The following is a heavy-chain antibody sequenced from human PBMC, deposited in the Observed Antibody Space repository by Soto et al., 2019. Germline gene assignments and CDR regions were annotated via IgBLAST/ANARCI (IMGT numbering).Heavy chain of an antibody. J-gene: IGHJ4*02. CDR3: AKARAQYYDFWSGYPVDY. V-gene: IGHV3-23*01. D-gene: IGHD3-3*01. CDR2: ISGSGGST. CDR1: GFTFSNYA. Sequence: PEASLRLSFAASGFTFSNYAMSWLRQAPVKGLEWVSAISGSGGSTYYADSVKGRFTISRDNSKNTLYLQMNSLRAEDTAVYYCAKARAQYYDFWSGYPVDYWGQGT.